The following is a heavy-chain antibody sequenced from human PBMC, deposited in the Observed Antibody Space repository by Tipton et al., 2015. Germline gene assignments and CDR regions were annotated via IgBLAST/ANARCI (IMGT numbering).Heavy chain of an antibody. D-gene: IGHD6-13*01. J-gene: IGHJ4*02. CDR3: ARGGVGSSWVDY. CDR1: GGSFSGYT. V-gene: IGHV4-34*01. Sequence: TLSLTCAVYGGSFSGYTWHWIRQPPGKGLEWIGEVNHSGNTNYNPSLESRFIISEDTSKNQFSLTVFSVTAADTAVYYCARGGVGSSWVDYWGQGTLVTVSS. CDR2: VNHSGNT.